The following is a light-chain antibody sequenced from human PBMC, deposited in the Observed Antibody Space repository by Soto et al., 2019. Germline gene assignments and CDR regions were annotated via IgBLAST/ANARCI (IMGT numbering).Light chain of an antibody. Sequence: QSVLTQPPSVSGAPGQRVTISCIGNSASIGAGYDVHWYQQLPGTAPRLLIYGNNNRPSGVPDRFSGSKSGTSASLAITGLQAEDEADYYCQSYYSSLSGLEVFGGGTNLTVL. CDR3: QSYYSSLSGLEV. CDR1: SASIGAGYD. V-gene: IGLV1-40*01. CDR2: GNN. J-gene: IGLJ3*02.